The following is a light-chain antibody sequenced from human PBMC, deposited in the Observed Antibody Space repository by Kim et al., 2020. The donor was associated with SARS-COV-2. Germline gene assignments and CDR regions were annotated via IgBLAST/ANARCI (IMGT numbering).Light chain of an antibody. J-gene: IGLJ1*01. V-gene: IGLV3-1*01. Sequence: PGQTASITCSGYKLGDKYVSWYQQKPGQSPVVVIYQDKQRPSGIFERFSGSNSGNTATLTISGTQAMDEADYYCQAWDSSTHNYVFGGGTKVTVL. CDR1: KLGDKY. CDR2: QDK. CDR3: QAWDSSTHNYV.